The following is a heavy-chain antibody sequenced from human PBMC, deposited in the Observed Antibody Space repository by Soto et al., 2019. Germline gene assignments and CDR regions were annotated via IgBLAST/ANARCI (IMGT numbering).Heavy chain of an antibody. V-gene: IGHV3-73*01. CDR1: GFTFSGSA. J-gene: IGHJ6*02. CDR3: TRIVVVTFMDV. D-gene: IGHD2-21*02. CDR2: IRSKANSYAT. Sequence: PRGSLRLSCAASGFTFSGSAMHWVRQASGKGLEWVGRIRSKANSYATAYAASVKGRFTISRDDSKNTAYLQMNSLKTEDTAVYYCTRIVVVTFMDVWGQGTTVTVSS.